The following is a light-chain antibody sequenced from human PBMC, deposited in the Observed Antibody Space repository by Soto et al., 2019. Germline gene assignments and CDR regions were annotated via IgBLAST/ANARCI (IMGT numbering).Light chain of an antibody. CDR1: QSISNY. V-gene: IGKV1-39*01. Sequence: DMEMTQSPSSLSAFVGDRVTITCRASQSISNYLNWYQHKPGKVPKLLIYAASSFQSGVPTRFSVSGSGTDFTLTINSLQTEDFATYYCQQSYGTPLTFGGGTKIEIK. J-gene: IGKJ4*01. CDR2: AAS. CDR3: QQSYGTPLT.